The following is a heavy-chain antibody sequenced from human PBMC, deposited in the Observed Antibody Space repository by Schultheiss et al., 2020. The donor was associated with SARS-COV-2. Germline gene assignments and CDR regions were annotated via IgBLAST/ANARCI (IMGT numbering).Heavy chain of an antibody. V-gene: IGHV1-18*01. D-gene: IGHD3-10*01. CDR3: ATADAGVRGGYQWNYYGMDV. J-gene: IGHJ6*02. CDR1: GYTFSNYG. CDR2: ISAYNGNT. Sequence: GESLKISCKASGYTFSNYGISWVRQAPGQGLEWMGWISAYNGNTNYAQRFQGWVTMTRDTSISTAFMELSRLRSDDTALYYCATADAGVRGGYQWNYYGMDVWGQGTTVTVSS.